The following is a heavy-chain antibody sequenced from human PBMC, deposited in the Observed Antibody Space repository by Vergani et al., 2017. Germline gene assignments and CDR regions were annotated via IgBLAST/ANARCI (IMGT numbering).Heavy chain of an antibody. CDR2: INHSGST. J-gene: IGHJ3*02. CDR3: ATPLRYCSSTSCHRNAFDI. CDR1: GGSFSGYY. D-gene: IGHD2-2*01. Sequence: QVQLQESGPGLVKPSETLSLTCAVYGGSFSGYYWSWIRQPPGKGLEWIGEINHSGSTNYNPSLKSRVTISVDTSKNQFSLKLSSVTAADTAVYYCATPLRYCSSTSCHRNAFDIWGQGTMVTVSS. V-gene: IGHV4-34*01.